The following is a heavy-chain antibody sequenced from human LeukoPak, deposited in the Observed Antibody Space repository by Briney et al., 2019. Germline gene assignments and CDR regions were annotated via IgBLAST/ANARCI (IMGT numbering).Heavy chain of an antibody. V-gene: IGHV4-59*01. CDR1: GGSISSYY. CDR2: IYYSGGT. CDR3: ARDFSRGYMDV. Sequence: SETLSPTCTVSGGSISSYYWTWIRQPPGKGLEWVGYIYYSGGTNYNPSLKSRVTISVDTSKNQFSLKLNSVTAADTAMYYCARDFSRGYMDVWGKGTTVTVS. D-gene: IGHD2/OR15-2a*01. J-gene: IGHJ6*03.